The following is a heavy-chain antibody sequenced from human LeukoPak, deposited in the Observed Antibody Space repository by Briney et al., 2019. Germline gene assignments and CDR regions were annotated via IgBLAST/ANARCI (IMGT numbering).Heavy chain of an antibody. CDR3: ASLPSDYYDFWSGYYDFDY. D-gene: IGHD3-3*01. CDR1: GFTFDDYA. J-gene: IGHJ4*02. CDR2: ISWDGGST. Sequence: GGSLRLSCAASGFTFDDYAMHWVRQAPGKGLEWVSLISWDGGSTYYADSVKGRFTISRDNSKNTLYLQMNSLRAEDTAVYYCASLPSDYYDFWSGYYDFDYWGQGTLVTVSS. V-gene: IGHV3-43D*03.